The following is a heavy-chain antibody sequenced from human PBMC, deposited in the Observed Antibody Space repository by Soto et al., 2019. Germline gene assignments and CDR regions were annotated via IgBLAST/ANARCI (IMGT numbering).Heavy chain of an antibody. J-gene: IGHJ3*02. D-gene: IGHD1-26*01. CDR3: AKDLSGYSGSEEPDAFDI. CDR2: ISGSGGST. CDR1: GFTFSSYA. V-gene: IGHV3-23*01. Sequence: PGGSLRLSCAASGFTFSSYAMSWVRQAPGKGLEWVSAISGSGGSTYYADSVKGRFTISRDNSKNTLYLQMNSLRAEDTAVYYCAKDLSGYSGSEEPDAFDIWGQGTMVT.